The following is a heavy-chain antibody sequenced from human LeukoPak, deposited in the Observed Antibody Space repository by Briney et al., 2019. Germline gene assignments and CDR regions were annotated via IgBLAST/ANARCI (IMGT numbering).Heavy chain of an antibody. CDR3: ARLRDSSGYYSDY. D-gene: IGHD3-22*01. Sequence: GESLKISCKGSGYSFTSYWIGWVRQMPGKGLELMGIIYPGDSDTRYSPSFQGQVTISADKSISTTYLQWSSLKASDTAMYYCARLRDSSGYYSDYWGQGTLVTVSS. CDR1: GYSFTSYW. V-gene: IGHV5-51*01. CDR2: IYPGDSDT. J-gene: IGHJ4*02.